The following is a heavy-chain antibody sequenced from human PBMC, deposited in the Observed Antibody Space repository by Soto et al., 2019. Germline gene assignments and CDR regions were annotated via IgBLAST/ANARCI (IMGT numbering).Heavy chain of an antibody. Sequence: QVQLVQSGAEVKKPGASVKVSCKASGYTFTSYGISWVRQAPGQGLEWMGRISGYNGNSNYAQNLQGRVTMTTDTSTSTACMELRSLRSDDTAVYYCAREDIQDIVVVVVAPEGLGYWGQGTQVTVSS. CDR1: GYTFTSYG. CDR2: ISGYNGNS. J-gene: IGHJ4*02. V-gene: IGHV1-18*01. D-gene: IGHD2-15*01. CDR3: AREDIQDIVVVVVAPEGLGY.